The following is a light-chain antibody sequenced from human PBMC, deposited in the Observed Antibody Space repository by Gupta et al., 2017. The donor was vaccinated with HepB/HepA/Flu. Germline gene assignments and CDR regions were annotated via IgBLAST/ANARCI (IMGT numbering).Light chain of an antibody. V-gene: IGLV2-23*02. CDR2: EVS. J-gene: IGLJ1*01. Sequence: QSALTQPASVSGSPGQSITISCTGTSRDGGSYNLVSWYQHHPGKAPKLMIYEVSKRPSGGFNGFSGATSGNTASLTIAGLEAEDEDDYYCCSYAGSSVFGTGTKVTVL. CDR1: SRDGGSYNL. CDR3: CSYAGSSV.